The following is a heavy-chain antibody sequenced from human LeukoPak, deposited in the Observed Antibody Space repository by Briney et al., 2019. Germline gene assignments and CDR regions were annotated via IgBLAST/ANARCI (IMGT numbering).Heavy chain of an antibody. V-gene: IGHV1-69*13. J-gene: IGHJ4*02. D-gene: IGHD5-18*01. CDR1: GGTFSSYA. Sequence: ASVKVSCKASGGTFSSYAISWVRQAPGQGLEWMGGIIPIFGTANYAQKFQGSVTITADESTSTAYMELSSLRSEDTAVYYCARGYSYGYQRQALPDYWGQGTLVTVSS. CDR2: IIPIFGTA. CDR3: ARGYSYGYQRQALPDY.